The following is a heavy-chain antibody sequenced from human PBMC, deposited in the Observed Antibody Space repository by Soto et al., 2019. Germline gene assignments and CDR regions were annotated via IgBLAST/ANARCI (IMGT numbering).Heavy chain of an antibody. D-gene: IGHD2-21*02. V-gene: IGHV1-3*01. CDR3: ARAVAVTAAFDF. Sequence: QVPLVQSGAEAKKPGASVKVSCKASGYTFTGYAMHWVRQAPGQRLEWMGWINAGNGTTKYSQKFQGRVTITRDTSASTAYLDLSSLRSEDTAVYYCARAVAVTAAFDFWGQGTLVTVSS. J-gene: IGHJ4*02. CDR1: GYTFTGYA. CDR2: INAGNGTT.